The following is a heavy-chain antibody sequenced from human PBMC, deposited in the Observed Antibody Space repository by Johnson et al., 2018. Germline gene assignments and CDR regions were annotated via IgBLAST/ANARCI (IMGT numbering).Heavy chain of an antibody. CDR3: ARGNVRGVYYYYGMDV. V-gene: IGHV4-59*11. CDR2: IYYSGST. CDR1: GGSISTHY. D-gene: IGHD3-10*01. J-gene: IGHJ6*02. Sequence: QVQLQESGPGLVKXSETLSLTCTVSGGSISTHYWTWIRQPPGKGLEWIGYIYYSGSTNYNPSLKSRVTISVDTSKNQFSLKLTSVTAADTAVYYCARGNVRGVYYYYGMDVWGQGTTVTVSS.